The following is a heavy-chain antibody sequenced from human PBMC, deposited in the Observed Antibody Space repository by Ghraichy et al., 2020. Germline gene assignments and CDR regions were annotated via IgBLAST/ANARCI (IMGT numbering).Heavy chain of an antibody. J-gene: IGHJ4*02. CDR2: IYKDGDT. D-gene: IGHD6-19*01. V-gene: IGHV3-53*01. Sequence: GGSLRLSCAVSGLPLNINHINWVRQAPGKGLEWVSFIYKDGDTSYADSVKGRFTISRDRAKNTVYLQMDSLRDEDTAKYYCAGSLSGLDSGDHWGQGTLVTVSS. CDR3: AGSLSGLDSGDH. CDR1: GLPLNINH.